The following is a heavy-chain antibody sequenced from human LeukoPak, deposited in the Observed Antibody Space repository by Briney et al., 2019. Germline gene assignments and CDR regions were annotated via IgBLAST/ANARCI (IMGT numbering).Heavy chain of an antibody. D-gene: IGHD3-10*01. CDR3: ARWSYFYYYYYMDV. Sequence: ASVKVSCKASGYTFTAYYIHWVRQAPGQGLEWMGWISAYNGNTNYAQKLQGRVTMTTDTSTSTAYMELRSLRSDDTAVYYCARWSYFYYYYYMDVWGKGTTVTVSS. CDR2: ISAYNGNT. CDR1: GYTFTAYY. J-gene: IGHJ6*03. V-gene: IGHV1-18*01.